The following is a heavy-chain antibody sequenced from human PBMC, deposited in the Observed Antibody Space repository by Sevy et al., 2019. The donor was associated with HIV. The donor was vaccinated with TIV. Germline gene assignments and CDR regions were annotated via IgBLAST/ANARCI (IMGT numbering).Heavy chain of an antibody. V-gene: IGHV3-23*01. Sequence: GGSLRLSCAASGFTFSTYAMSWVRQAPGKGLEWVSSISGSGDRTYYADSVQGRFTISRDNSKNSLYLQMNSVRAEDTAVYYCAKEGSSPDWYFDLWGRSTLVTVSS. CDR1: GFTFSTYA. CDR2: ISGSGDRT. J-gene: IGHJ2*01. D-gene: IGHD6-6*01. CDR3: AKEGSSPDWYFDL.